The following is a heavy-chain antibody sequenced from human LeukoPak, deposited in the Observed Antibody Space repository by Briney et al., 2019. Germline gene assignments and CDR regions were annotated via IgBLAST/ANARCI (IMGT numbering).Heavy chain of an antibody. Sequence: GGSLRLSCAASGFTFDDYAMHWVRQAPGEGLEWVSGISWNSGSIGYADSVKGRFTISRDNAKNSLYLQMNSLRAEDMALYYCAKGGYGSYYYYYMDVWGKGTTVTVSS. CDR1: GFTFDDYA. D-gene: IGHD3-10*01. CDR2: ISWNSGSI. V-gene: IGHV3-9*03. J-gene: IGHJ6*03. CDR3: AKGGYGSYYYYYMDV.